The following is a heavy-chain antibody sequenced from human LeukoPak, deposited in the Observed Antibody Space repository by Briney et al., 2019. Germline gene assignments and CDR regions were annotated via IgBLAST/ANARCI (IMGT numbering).Heavy chain of an antibody. CDR3: ARDEPHCTNGVCYTGDLDDY. CDR2: INPNSGGT. CDR1: GYTFTGYY. Sequence: ASVKVSCKASGYTFTGYYMHWVRQAPGQGLEWMGRINPNSGGTNYAQKFQGRVTMTRDTSISTAYMELSRLRSDDTAVYYCARDEPHCTNGVCYTGDLDDYWGQGTLVTVSS. J-gene: IGHJ4*02. D-gene: IGHD2-8*01. V-gene: IGHV1-2*06.